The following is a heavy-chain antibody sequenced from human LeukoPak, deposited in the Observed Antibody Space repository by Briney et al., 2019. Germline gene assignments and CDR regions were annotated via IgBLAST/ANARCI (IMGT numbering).Heavy chain of an antibody. V-gene: IGHV3-9*01. Sequence: GGSLRLSCAASGFTFDDYAMHWVRQAPGKGLEWVSGISWNSGSIGYADSVKGRFTISRDNAKNSLYLQMNSLRAEDTALYYCAKDVGSSGWYFVYWGQGTLVTVSS. CDR1: GFTFDDYA. D-gene: IGHD6-19*01. CDR3: AKDVGSSGWYFVY. J-gene: IGHJ4*02. CDR2: ISWNSGSI.